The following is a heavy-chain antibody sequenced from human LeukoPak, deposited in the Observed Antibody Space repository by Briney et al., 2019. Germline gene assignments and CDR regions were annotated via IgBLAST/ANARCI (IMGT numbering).Heavy chain of an antibody. Sequence: GGSLRLSCAASGFTFSSYAMHWVRQAPGKGLEWVAVISYDGSNKYYADSVKGRFTISRDNSKNTLYLQMNSLRAEDTAVYYCAQGDTIAVAGTGWNCFDYWGQGTLVTVSS. CDR2: ISYDGSNK. D-gene: IGHD6-19*01. V-gene: IGHV3-30*04. J-gene: IGHJ4*02. CDR3: AQGDTIAVAGTGWNCFDY. CDR1: GFTFSSYA.